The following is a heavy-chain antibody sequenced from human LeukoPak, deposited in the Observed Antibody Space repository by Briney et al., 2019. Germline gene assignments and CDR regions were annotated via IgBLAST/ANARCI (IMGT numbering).Heavy chain of an antibody. CDR2: IYYSGST. V-gene: IGHV4-59*01. CDR3: ARFYDSSGHYYNSAPHFDY. Sequence: LRLSCAASGFTFDDYGMSWIRQPPGKGLEWIGYIYYSGSTNYNPSLKSRVTISMDTSKDQFSLKLSSVTAAYTAMYYCARFYDSSGHYYNSAPHFDYWGQGTLVTVSS. CDR1: GFTFDDYG. J-gene: IGHJ4*02. D-gene: IGHD3-22*01.